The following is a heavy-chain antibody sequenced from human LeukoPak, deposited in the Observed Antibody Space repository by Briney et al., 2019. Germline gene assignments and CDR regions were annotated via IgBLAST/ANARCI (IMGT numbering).Heavy chain of an antibody. CDR3: AKDYKDDFWSGYPDFDY. J-gene: IGHJ4*02. Sequence: PGGSLRLSCAASGFTFSSYGMHWVRQAPGKGLEWVAFIRYDGSNKYYADSVKGRFTISRDNYKNTLYLQMNSLRAEDTAVYYCAKDYKDDFWSGYPDFDYWGQGTPVTVSS. V-gene: IGHV3-30*02. CDR1: GFTFSSYG. D-gene: IGHD3-3*01. CDR2: IRYDGSNK.